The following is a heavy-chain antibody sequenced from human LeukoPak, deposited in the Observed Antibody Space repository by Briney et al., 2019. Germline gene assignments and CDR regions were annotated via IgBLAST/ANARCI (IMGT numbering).Heavy chain of an antibody. J-gene: IGHJ4*02. V-gene: IGHV4-30-4*08. D-gene: IGHD2-15*01. CDR2: IYYSGST. CDR1: GDSVSSGDYY. Sequence: SETLSLTCTVSGDSVSSGDYYWSWIRQPAGKGLKWIGYIYYSGSTNYNPSLKSRVTILIHRSKNQFSLKLSSVTAADTAVYYCARLGGAAHFDYWGQGILVTVSS. CDR3: ARLGGAAHFDY.